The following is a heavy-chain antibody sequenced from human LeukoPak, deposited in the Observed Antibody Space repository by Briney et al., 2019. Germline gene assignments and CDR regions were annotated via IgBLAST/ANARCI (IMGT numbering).Heavy chain of an antibody. Sequence: GGSLRLSCAASGFDFSSYAMTWVRQAPGKGLEWVSGISVSGGSTLYADSVKGRFTISRDTYKSTLYLQMNKMRVEDTAVYYCARVNSRYYNSSSYMFDYWGQGTLVTVSS. J-gene: IGHJ4*02. CDR1: GFDFSSYA. CDR2: ISVSGGST. D-gene: IGHD3-22*01. V-gene: IGHV3-23*01. CDR3: ARVNSRYYNSSSYMFDY.